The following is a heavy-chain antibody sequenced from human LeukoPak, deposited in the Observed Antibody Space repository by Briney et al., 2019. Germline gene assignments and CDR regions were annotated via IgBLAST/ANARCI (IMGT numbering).Heavy chain of an antibody. D-gene: IGHD3-9*01. Sequence: PGRSLRLSCAASGFTFSNHGMHWVRQAPGKGLEWVAFVRYDESNEYYVDSVKGRFTISRDNSKNTLYLQMKSLRTEDTAKYYCAKVILSGYFSNAFDVWGQGTMVTVSS. CDR1: GFTFSNHG. CDR3: AKVILSGYFSNAFDV. J-gene: IGHJ3*01. V-gene: IGHV3-30*02. CDR2: VRYDESNE.